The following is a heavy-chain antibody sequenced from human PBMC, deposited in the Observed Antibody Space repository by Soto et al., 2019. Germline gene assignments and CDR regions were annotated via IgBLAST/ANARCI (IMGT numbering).Heavy chain of an antibody. V-gene: IGHV1-3*01. CDR3: ARELVRVAAAGTWRYFQH. CDR1: GYTFTSYA. Sequence: ASVKVSCKASGYTFTSYAIHWVRQAPGQRLEWMGWINAGNGNTKYSQKFQGRVTITRDTSASTAYMELSSLRSEDTAVYYCARELVRVAAAGTWRYFQHWGQGTLVTVSS. J-gene: IGHJ1*01. D-gene: IGHD6-13*01. CDR2: INAGNGNT.